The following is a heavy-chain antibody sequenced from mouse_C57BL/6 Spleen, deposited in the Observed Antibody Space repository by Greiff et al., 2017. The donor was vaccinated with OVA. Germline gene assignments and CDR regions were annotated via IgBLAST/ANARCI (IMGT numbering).Heavy chain of an antibody. J-gene: IGHJ4*01. V-gene: IGHV1-81*01. CDR1: GYTFTSYG. Sequence: VQLQQSGAELARPGASVKLSCKASGYTFTSYGISWVKQRTGQGLEWIGEIYPRSGNTYYNEKFKGKATLTADKSSSTAYMELRSLTSEDSAVYFCAREGYDGSSYDLNYYAMDYWGQGTSVTVSS. D-gene: IGHD1-1*01. CDR3: AREGYDGSSYDLNYYAMDY. CDR2: IYPRSGNT.